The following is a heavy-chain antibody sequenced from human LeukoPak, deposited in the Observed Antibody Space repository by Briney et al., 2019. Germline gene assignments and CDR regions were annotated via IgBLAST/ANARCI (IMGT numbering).Heavy chain of an antibody. CDR3: ARHKDKSSAYYPFDH. CDR1: GYSISSGYY. V-gene: IGHV4-38-2*01. D-gene: IGHD3-22*01. Sequence: PSETPSPTCAVSGYSISSGYYWGWIRQPPGKGLEWIGSIHDSGGAFYNPSLKSRVTISVDTSKNHLSLKLRSVTAADTAVYYCARHKDKSSAYYPFDHWGQGTLVTVSS. J-gene: IGHJ4*02. CDR2: IHDSGGA.